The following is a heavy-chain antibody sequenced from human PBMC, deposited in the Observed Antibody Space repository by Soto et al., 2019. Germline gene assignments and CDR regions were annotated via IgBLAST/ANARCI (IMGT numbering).Heavy chain of an antibody. CDR2: IWYDGSNK. CDR1: GFTFSSYG. J-gene: IGHJ6*02. V-gene: IGHV3-33*01. CDR3: ASGLAPGYYYYYGMDV. D-gene: IGHD3-16*01. Sequence: QVQLVESGGGVVEPGRSLRLSCAASGFTFSSYGMHWVRQAPGKGLEWVAVIWYDGSNKYYADSVKGRFTISRDNSKHTLYLQMNSLRAEARAVYYCASGLAPGYYYYYGMDVWGQGTTVTVSS.